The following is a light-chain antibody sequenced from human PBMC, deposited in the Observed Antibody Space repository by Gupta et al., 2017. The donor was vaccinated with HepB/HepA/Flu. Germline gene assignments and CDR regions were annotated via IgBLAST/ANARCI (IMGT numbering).Light chain of an antibody. J-gene: IGLJ3*02. Sequence: HSPLTHPPSLSVSPGLSVAISCTGTSSDVGFYNRVSWYQQAPGTAPKLVIYEVSTRPSGVPDRFSGFKSGNTASLIISGLQAEDEADYYCSSYTTSSTWVFGGGTKLTVL. CDR2: EVS. CDR1: SSDVGFYNR. V-gene: IGLV2-18*02. CDR3: SSYTTSSTWV.